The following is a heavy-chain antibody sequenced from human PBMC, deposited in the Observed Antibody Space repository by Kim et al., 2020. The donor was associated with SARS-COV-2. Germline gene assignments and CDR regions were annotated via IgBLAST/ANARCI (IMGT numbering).Heavy chain of an antibody. Sequence: DGGSTSYADSVKGRFTISRDNAKNTLYLQMNSLRAEDTAVYYCARAVIDYWGQGTLVTVSS. J-gene: IGHJ4*02. CDR3: ARAVIDY. CDR2: DGGST. V-gene: IGHV3-74*01. D-gene: IGHD4-17*01.